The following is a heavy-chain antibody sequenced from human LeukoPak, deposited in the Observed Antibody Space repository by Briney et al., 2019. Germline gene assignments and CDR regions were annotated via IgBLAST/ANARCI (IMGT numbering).Heavy chain of an antibody. D-gene: IGHD3-10*01. CDR1: GYTFTSYG. J-gene: IGHJ4*02. V-gene: IGHV1-2*02. CDR2: INPNSGGT. CDR3: ARGAGVIRGLAYVY. Sequence: ASVKVSCKASGYTFTSYGISWVRQAPGQGLEWMGWINPNSGGTNYAQKFQGRVTMTRDTSISTAYMELSRLRSDDTAVYYCARGAGVIRGLAYVYWGQGTLVTVSS.